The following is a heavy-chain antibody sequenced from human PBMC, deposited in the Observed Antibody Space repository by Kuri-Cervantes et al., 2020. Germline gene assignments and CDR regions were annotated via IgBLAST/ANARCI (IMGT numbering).Heavy chain of an antibody. V-gene: IGHV4-34*01. CDR2: INRGGST. J-gene: IGHJ4*02. CDR3: ARGALGGSYFDY. Sequence: SQTLSLTCAVYGGSFSGYYWSWIRQPPGKGLEWIGEINRGGSTNYNPSLKSRVTISVDTSKNRFSLKLSSVTAADTAVYYCARGALGGSYFDYWGQGTLVTVSS. D-gene: IGHD1-26*01. CDR1: GGSFSGYY.